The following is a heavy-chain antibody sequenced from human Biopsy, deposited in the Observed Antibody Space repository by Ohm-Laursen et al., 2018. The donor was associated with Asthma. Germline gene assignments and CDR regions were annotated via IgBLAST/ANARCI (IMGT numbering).Heavy chain of an antibody. V-gene: IGHV1-46*02. CDR3: ARARETTNYGDSDFDI. CDR1: GFSFDNYF. J-gene: IGHJ4*02. Sequence: SSVKVSCKASGFSFDNYFMHWVRQAPGQGLEWMGIINPSGAGTGYAEKFRGRLTVTRDASTRTAFMDLRSLRSDDTAIYFCARARETTNYGDSDFDIWGQGTLITVSS. CDR2: INPSGAGT. D-gene: IGHD2-8*01.